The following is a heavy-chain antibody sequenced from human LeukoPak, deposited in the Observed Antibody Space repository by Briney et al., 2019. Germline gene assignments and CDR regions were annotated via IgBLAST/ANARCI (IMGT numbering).Heavy chain of an antibody. J-gene: IGHJ2*01. D-gene: IGHD6-19*01. CDR3: ARSPWQWLVRSYWYLDL. CDR1: GFTVSSNY. CDR2: IYSGGST. V-gene: IGHV3-53*01. Sequence: GSLRLSCAASGFTVSSNYMSWVRQAPGKGLEWVSVIYSGGSTYYADSVKGRFTISRDNSKNTLYLQMNSLRAEDTAVYYCARSPWQWLVRSYWYLDLWGRGTLVTVSS.